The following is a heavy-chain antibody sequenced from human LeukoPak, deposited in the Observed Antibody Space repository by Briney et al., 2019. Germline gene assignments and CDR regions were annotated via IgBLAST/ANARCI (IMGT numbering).Heavy chain of an antibody. Sequence: SETLSLTCAVYGGSFSGYYWSWIRQPPGKGLEWIGEINHSGSTNYNPSLKSRVTISVDTSKNQFSLKLSSVTAADTAVYYCARGRTSSGLDIWGQGTMVTVSS. CDR2: INHSGST. V-gene: IGHV4-34*01. J-gene: IGHJ3*02. D-gene: IGHD6-25*01. CDR1: GGSFSGYY. CDR3: ARGRTSSGLDI.